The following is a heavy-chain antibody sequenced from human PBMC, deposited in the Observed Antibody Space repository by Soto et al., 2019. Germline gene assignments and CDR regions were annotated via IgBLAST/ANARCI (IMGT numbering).Heavy chain of an antibody. CDR1: GGSISSYY. CDR3: ARRYGASFDY. D-gene: IGHD4-17*01. V-gene: IGHV4-59*01. J-gene: IGHJ4*02. CDR2: IYYSGST. Sequence: SETLSLTCTVSGGSISSYYWSWIRQPPGKGLEWIGYIYYSGSTNYNPSLKSRVTISVDTSKYPFSLKLSSVTAAETAVYYCARRYGASFDYWGPVTLVTVSS.